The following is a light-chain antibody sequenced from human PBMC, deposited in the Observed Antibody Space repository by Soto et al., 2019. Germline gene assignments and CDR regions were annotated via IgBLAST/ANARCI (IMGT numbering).Light chain of an antibody. Sequence: DIQMTQSPSSLSASVGDRVTITCRASQRISSYLNWYQRKPGIAPKLLIYAASSLQSGVPSRFSGSGSGTDFTLTISSLQPEDFAPYYCQQSYSTPRAFGQRTKLE. CDR3: QQSYSTPRA. J-gene: IGKJ2*01. CDR2: AAS. CDR1: QRISSY. V-gene: IGKV1-39*01.